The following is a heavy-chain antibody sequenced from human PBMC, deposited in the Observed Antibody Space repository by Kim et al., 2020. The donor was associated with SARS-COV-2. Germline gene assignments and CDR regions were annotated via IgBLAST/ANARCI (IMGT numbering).Heavy chain of an antibody. CDR2: IYYSGST. Sequence: SETLSLTCTVSGGSISSSSYYWGWIRQPPGKGLEWIGSIYYSGSTYYNPSLKSRVTISVDTSKNQFSLKLSSVTAADTAVYYCARGDSSSWSPTGRFDYWGQGTLVTVSS. CDR3: ARGDSSSWSPTGRFDY. V-gene: IGHV4-39*07. D-gene: IGHD6-13*01. CDR1: GGSISSSSYY. J-gene: IGHJ4*02.